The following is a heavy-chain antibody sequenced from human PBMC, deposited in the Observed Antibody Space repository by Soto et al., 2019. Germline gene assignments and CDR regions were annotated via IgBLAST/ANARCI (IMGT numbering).Heavy chain of an antibody. Sequence: GGSLRLSCVGSGFTFSTYSINWVRQAPGKGLEWVSSISSRSDIYYADSVKGRFTISRDNAKNSVSLQMNSLRAEDTAVCYCAREYTAWPLAYGLDVWGQGTTVTVSS. J-gene: IGHJ6*02. V-gene: IGHV3-21*01. CDR2: ISSRSDI. CDR3: AREYTAWPLAYGLDV. D-gene: IGHD2-2*02. CDR1: GFTFSTYS.